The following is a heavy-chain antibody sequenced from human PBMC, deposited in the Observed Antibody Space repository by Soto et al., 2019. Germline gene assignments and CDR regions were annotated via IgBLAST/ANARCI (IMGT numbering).Heavy chain of an antibody. Sequence: QVQLVESGGGVVQPGRSLRLSCAASGFTFSSYAMHWVRQAPGMGLEWVAVISYDGSNKYYADSVKGRFTISRDNSKKTLYLQMNSLRAEDTAVYYCARESAAVGYFDSWGQGTLVTVSS. CDR1: GFTFSSYA. D-gene: IGHD3-10*01. CDR2: ISYDGSNK. J-gene: IGHJ4*02. V-gene: IGHV3-30-3*01. CDR3: ARESAAVGYFDS.